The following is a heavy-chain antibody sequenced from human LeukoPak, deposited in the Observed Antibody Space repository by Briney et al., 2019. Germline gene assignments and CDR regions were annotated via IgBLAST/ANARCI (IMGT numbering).Heavy chain of an antibody. J-gene: IGHJ4*02. Sequence: GAFLKISCKCSGYSFTSYWIWWVRPMPRKSLEWMGIIYPGDSDTRYSPSFQGQVTMSADKSITTAYLQWSSLKASDTAMYYCASLARRVYVEYYFDYWGQGTLVTVSS. CDR2: IYPGDSDT. CDR3: ASLARRVYVEYYFDY. CDR1: GYSFTSYW. D-gene: IGHD2-8*01. V-gene: IGHV5-51*01.